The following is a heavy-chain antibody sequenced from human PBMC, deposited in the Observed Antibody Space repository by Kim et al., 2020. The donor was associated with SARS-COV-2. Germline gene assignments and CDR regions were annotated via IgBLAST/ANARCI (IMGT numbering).Heavy chain of an antibody. V-gene: IGHV5-10-1*01. CDR3: ARHSYCRGGSCYCDY. D-gene: IGHD2-15*01. J-gene: IGHJ4*02. Sequence: PSFQGHVTISADKSISTAYLQWSSLKASDTAMYYCARHSYCRGGSCYCDYWGQGTLVTVSS.